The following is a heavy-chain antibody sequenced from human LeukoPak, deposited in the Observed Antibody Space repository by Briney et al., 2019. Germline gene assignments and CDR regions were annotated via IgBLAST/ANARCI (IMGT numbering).Heavy chain of an antibody. V-gene: IGHV3-23*01. D-gene: IGHD6-19*01. CDR2: ISGSGGST. J-gene: IGHJ1*01. Sequence: GGSLRLSCAASGFTFSSYAMSWVRQAPGKGLEWVSAISGSGGSTYYADSVKGRFTISRDNAKNSLYLQMNSLRAEDTAVYYCARGPRIAVVGPRIRRDEYFQDWGQGTLVTVSS. CDR1: GFTFSSYA. CDR3: ARGPRIAVVGPRIRRDEYFQD.